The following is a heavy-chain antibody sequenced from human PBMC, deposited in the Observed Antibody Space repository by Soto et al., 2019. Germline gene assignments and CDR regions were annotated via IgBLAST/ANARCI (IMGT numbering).Heavy chain of an antibody. J-gene: IGHJ4*02. CDR3: ARMVISGSSFDY. Sequence: SGPTLVNPTQTLTLTCIFSGFSLNTSGMCVSWNSQPPGKALEWLARIDWDDDKYYSTSLKTRLTISKDTSKNQVVLKMTNMDPVDTATYYCARMVISGSSFDYWGQGTLVTVSS. V-gene: IGHV2-70*11. CDR1: GFSLNTSGMC. D-gene: IGHD3-22*01. CDR2: IDWDDDK.